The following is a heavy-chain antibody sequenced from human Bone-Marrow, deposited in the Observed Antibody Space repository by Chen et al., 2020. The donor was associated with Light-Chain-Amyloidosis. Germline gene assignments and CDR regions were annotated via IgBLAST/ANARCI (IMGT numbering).Heavy chain of an antibody. CDR2: IDWDGDK. CDR1: GFSLSSNGMR. D-gene: IGHD3-9*01. J-gene: IGHJ3*01. Sequence: QVTVKESGPALVKPTQTLTLTCTFSGFSLSSNGMRLNWIRQPPGKALEWLARIDWDGDKYYTPSLETRLTISKDPSKNQVVLTMTNMDPVDTATYYCARTSFFETSDALDVWGQGTMITVSS. CDR3: ARTSFFETSDALDV. V-gene: IGHV2-70*04.